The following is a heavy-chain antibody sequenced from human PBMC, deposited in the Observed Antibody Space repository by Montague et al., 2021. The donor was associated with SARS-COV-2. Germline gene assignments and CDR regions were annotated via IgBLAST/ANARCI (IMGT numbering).Heavy chain of an antibody. CDR3: IQERGPGLTTWHYFDY. CDR1: XDSVSSNIAA. CDR2: TYYRSKWYN. J-gene: IGHJ4*02. Sequence: CAISXDSVSSNIAAWNWIRQSPSRGLEWLGRTYYRSKWYNDYAVSVRSRITISPDTSKNQFSLQLNSVTPEDTAVYYCIQERGPGLTTWHYFDYWGQGTLVTVSS. D-gene: IGHD1-14*01. V-gene: IGHV6-1*01.